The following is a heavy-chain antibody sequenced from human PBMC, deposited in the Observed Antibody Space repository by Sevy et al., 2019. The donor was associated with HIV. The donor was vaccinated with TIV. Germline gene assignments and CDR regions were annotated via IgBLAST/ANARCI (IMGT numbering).Heavy chain of an antibody. CDR1: RFIFSSYE. CDR3: ARDLPPSATTVSHFDY. J-gene: IGHJ4*01. Sequence: GGSLRLSCVASRFIFSSYEMNWVRQAPGKGLEWVSYITNSGSSVYYSDSVRGRFTISRDNAKNSLFLQMNSLRAEDTALYYCARDLPPSATTVSHFDYWGRGTLVTVSS. D-gene: IGHD4-17*01. V-gene: IGHV3-48*03. CDR2: ITNSGSSV.